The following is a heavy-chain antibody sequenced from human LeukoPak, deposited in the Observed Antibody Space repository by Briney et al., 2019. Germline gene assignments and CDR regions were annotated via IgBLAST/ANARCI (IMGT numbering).Heavy chain of an antibody. J-gene: IGHJ3*02. CDR3: ARDLNYAFDI. CDR2: ISSSSGAI. V-gene: IGHV3-48*01. Sequence: GGSLRLSCAASGFTFNTYSMNWVRQAPGMGLEWVSYISSSSGAIYYADSVKDRFTISRDNAKNSLYLQMNSLRAEDTAVYYCARDLNYAFDIWGQGTRVTLSS. D-gene: IGHD5-24*01. CDR1: GFTFNTYS.